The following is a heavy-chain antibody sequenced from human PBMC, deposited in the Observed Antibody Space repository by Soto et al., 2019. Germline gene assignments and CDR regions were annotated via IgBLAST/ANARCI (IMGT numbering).Heavy chain of an antibody. D-gene: IGHD1-26*01. CDR2: IFHSGST. J-gene: IGHJ4*02. CDR3: ARVYSGSYSDY. CDR1: GGSISGNNW. V-gene: IGHV4-4*02. Sequence: PSETLSLTCAVSGGSISGNNWWSWVRQPPGKGLEWIGEIFHSGSTHYSPSLKSRVTISVDKSKNQFSLKLTSVTAADTAVYYCARVYSGSYSDYWGQGTLVTAPQ.